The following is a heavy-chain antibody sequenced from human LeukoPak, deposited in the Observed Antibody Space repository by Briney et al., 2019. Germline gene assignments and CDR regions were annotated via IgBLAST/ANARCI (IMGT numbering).Heavy chain of an antibody. Sequence: GGSLRLSCAASGFTFSSYAMHWVRQAPGKGLEYVSAISYNGGSTYYANSVKGRFTISRDNSKNTLYLQMGSLRAEDMAVYYCARRAGGYSHPYDYWGQGILVTVSS. CDR2: ISYNGGST. J-gene: IGHJ4*02. CDR3: ARRAGGYSHPYDY. V-gene: IGHV3-64*01. D-gene: IGHD4-23*01. CDR1: GFTFSSYA.